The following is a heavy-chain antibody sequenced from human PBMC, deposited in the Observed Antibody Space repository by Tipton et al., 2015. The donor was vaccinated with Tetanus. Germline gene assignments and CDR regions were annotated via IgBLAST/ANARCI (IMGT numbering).Heavy chain of an antibody. J-gene: IGHJ1*01. CDR3: VANDGGLEHGQH. CDR1: GGSISSYY. Sequence: TLSLTCTLSGGSISSYYWSWVRQPPGKGLEWLGYVFYSGSTDLNPSLKSRVTISMDTSRNQFSLRLRSVTAADTAVYYCVANDGGLEHGQHWGQGTLVTVSS. V-gene: IGHV4-59*01. CDR2: VFYSGST. D-gene: IGHD2-8*01.